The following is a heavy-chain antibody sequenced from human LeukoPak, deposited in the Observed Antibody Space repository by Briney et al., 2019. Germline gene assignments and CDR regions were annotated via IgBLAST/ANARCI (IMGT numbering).Heavy chain of an antibody. J-gene: IGHJ6*02. CDR2: IYYSGST. CDR1: GGSISSGGYY. CDR3: AREGTTVVTPDYYYYGMDV. D-gene: IGHD4-23*01. V-gene: IGHV4-30-4*01. Sequence: SETLSLTCTVSGGSISSGGYYWSWIRQPPGKGLERIGYIYYSGSTYYNPSLKSRVTISVDTSKNQFSLKLSSVTAADTAVYYCAREGTTVVTPDYYYYGMDVWGQGTTVTVSS.